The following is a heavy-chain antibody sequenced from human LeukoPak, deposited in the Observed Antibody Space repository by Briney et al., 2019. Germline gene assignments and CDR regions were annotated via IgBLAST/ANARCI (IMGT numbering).Heavy chain of an antibody. CDR2: IYYTGNT. CDR1: GGSISSYY. V-gene: IGHV4-59*01. D-gene: IGHD1-1*01. CDR3: ARDRLQLQS. J-gene: IGHJ5*02. Sequence: SETLSLTCTVSGGSISSYYWSWIRQPPGKGLEWIGYIYYTGNTNYNPYLKSRVTTSVDTSKNQFSLKLSSVTAADTAVYYCARDRLQLQSWGQGTLVTVSS.